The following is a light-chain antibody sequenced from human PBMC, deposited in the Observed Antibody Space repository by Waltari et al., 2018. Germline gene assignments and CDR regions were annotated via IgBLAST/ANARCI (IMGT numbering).Light chain of an antibody. CDR1: QSVRRY. CDR3: QQRSSWPPT. J-gene: IGKJ1*01. Sequence: EIVLTQSPSTLSLHPGALVTLSCRASQSVRRYLAWYQQKPGQAPRLLIYDASNRATGIPARFSGGGSGTEFTLTISSLAPEDFAVYYCQQRSSWPPTFGQGTKVEIK. V-gene: IGKV3-11*01. CDR2: DAS.